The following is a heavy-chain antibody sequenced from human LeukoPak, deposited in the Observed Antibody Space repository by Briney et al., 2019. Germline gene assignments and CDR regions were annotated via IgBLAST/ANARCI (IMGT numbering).Heavy chain of an antibody. CDR1: GGSISSYY. J-gene: IGHJ6*02. D-gene: IGHD5-24*01. Sequence: SETLSLTCSVSGGSISSYYWSWIRQSPGQRLEWIGYIYYSGSTKYNPSLKSRVTISVDTSKNQFSLKLSSVTAADTAVYYCARGQLKTAKQKSYYYYGMDVWGQGTTVTVSS. V-gene: IGHV4-59*12. CDR2: IYYSGST. CDR3: ARGQLKTAKQKSYYYYGMDV.